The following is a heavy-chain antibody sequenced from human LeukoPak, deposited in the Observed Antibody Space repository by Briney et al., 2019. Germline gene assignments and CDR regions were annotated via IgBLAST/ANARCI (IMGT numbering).Heavy chain of an antibody. CDR2: ISSSSNYI. CDR1: GFTFSSYA. V-gene: IGHV3-21*03. CDR3: ARDYDRNYYYMDV. J-gene: IGHJ6*03. D-gene: IGHD3-3*01. Sequence: GGSLRLSCAASGFTFSSYAMNWVRRAPGKGLEWVSSISSSSNYIYYADSVKGRFAISRDNAKNSLYLQMNSLRAEDTAVYYCARDYDRNYYYMDVWGKGTTVTVSS.